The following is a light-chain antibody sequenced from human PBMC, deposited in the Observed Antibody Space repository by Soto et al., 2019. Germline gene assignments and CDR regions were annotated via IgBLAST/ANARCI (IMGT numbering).Light chain of an antibody. J-gene: IGLJ1*01. V-gene: IGLV2-14*01. Sequence: QSALTQPASVSGSPGQSITISCTGTSSDVGGYNYVSWYQQHPGKAHKLMIYEVSNRPSGVSNRFSGSKSGNTASLTISGLQAVDEADYYCTSYTSISLYVFGTGTKVTVL. CDR1: SSDVGGYNY. CDR3: TSYTSISLYV. CDR2: EVS.